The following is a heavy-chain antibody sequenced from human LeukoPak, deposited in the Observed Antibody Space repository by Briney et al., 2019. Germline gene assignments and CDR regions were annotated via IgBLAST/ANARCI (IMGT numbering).Heavy chain of an antibody. D-gene: IGHD6-19*01. J-gene: IGHJ4*02. CDR2: IYHSGST. V-gene: IGHV4-38-2*02. CDR1: GYSISSGYY. Sequence: SETLSLTCTVSGYSISSGYYWGWIRQPPGKGLEWIGSIYHSGSTYYNPSLKSRVTISVDTSKNQFSLRLSSVTAADTAVYYCARGAGWYNYWGQGILVTVSS. CDR3: ARGAGWYNY.